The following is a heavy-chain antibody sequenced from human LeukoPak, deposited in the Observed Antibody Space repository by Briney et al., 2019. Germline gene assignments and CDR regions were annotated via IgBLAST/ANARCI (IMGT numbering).Heavy chain of an antibody. CDR1: GFTFRDYA. CDR2: IRSKVYGGTT. D-gene: IGHD3-22*01. J-gene: IGHJ3*02. Sequence: GRSLRLSCTGFGFTFRDYAVSWDRQAPGKGLECIGFIRSKVYGGTTEYAASVKGRFTISRDDSKSIAYLQMNSLKTEDTAVYYCTRDPYYFDSSGYYHHAFDIWGQGTMVAVSS. CDR3: TRDPYYFDSSGYYHHAFDI. V-gene: IGHV3-49*04.